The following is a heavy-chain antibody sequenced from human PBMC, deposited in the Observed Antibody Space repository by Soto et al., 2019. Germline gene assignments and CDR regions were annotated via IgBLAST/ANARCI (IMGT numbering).Heavy chain of an antibody. J-gene: IGHJ4*02. V-gene: IGHV4-39*01. CDR3: ARHTPAISISDH. Sequence: QLQLQESGPGLVKPSETLSLTCTVSGGSISSSSYYWGWIRQPPGKGLEWIGSIYYSGSTYYNPSRRRRVTISVDTAKNRFSLKLSSVTAADTAVYYCARHTPAISISDHWGQGTLVTVSS. D-gene: IGHD2-15*01. CDR1: GGSISSSSYY. CDR2: IYYSGST.